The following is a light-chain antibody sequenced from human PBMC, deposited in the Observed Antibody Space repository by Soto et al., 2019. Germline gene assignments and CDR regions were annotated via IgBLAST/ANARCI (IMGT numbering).Light chain of an antibody. CDR2: AAS. V-gene: IGKV1-39*01. CDR3: QQSYTTPHT. CDR1: QRISNY. J-gene: IGKJ2*01. Sequence: DIQMTQSPSSLSASIGDRVTATCRASQRISNYLNWYQQKPGNAPNLLIYAASSLQSGVPSRFSGSGSGTDFTLTITNLQPEDFATYYCQQSYTTPHTFGQGTKLDIK.